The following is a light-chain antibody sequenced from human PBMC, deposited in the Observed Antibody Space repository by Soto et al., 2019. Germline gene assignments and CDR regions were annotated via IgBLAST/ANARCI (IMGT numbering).Light chain of an antibody. V-gene: IGKV3-20*01. Sequence: TQSPATLSISPGESATLSSRASQSVSSNLAWYQQKTGQAPRILIYGESTRATDIPDRFSGSGSGADFNLTISRLEPEDFAVYYCQQYGSSPITCGQGTRLEIK. CDR1: QSVSSN. CDR2: GES. J-gene: IGKJ5*01. CDR3: QQYGSSPIT.